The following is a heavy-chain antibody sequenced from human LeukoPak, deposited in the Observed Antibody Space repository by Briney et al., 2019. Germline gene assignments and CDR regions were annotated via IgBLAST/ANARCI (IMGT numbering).Heavy chain of an antibody. Sequence: NSSETLSLTCAVYGGSFSGYYWSWIRQPPGKGLEWIGEINHSGSTNYNPSLKSRVTISVDTSKNQFSLKLSSVTAADTAVYYCARYYGSDHGGDYYYYYMDVWGKGTTVTISS. CDR2: INHSGST. D-gene: IGHD3-10*01. CDR3: ARYYGSDHGGDYYYYYMDV. CDR1: GGSFSGYY. J-gene: IGHJ6*03. V-gene: IGHV4-34*01.